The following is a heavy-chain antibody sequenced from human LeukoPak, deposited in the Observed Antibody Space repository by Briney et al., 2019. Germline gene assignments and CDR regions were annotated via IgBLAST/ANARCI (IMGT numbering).Heavy chain of an antibody. CDR1: GFTFSSYA. J-gene: IGHJ4*02. D-gene: IGHD1-26*01. CDR2: ISGSGGST. Sequence: GGSLRVSCAASGFTFSSYAMSWVRQAPGKGLGWVSAISGSGGSTYYADSVKGRFTISRDNSKNTLYLQMNSLRAEDTAVYYCAKRRSRVGASPFDYWGQGTLVTVSS. V-gene: IGHV3-23*01. CDR3: AKRRSRVGASPFDY.